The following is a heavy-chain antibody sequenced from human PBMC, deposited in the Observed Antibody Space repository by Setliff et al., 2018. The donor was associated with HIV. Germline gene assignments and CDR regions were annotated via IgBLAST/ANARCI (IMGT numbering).Heavy chain of an antibody. D-gene: IGHD3-22*01. J-gene: IGHJ4*02. CDR1: GFTFTSSA. V-gene: IGHV1-58*02. CDR3: AAGPNYYDSSGYYYDFDY. CDR2: IVVGSGST. Sequence: ASVKVSCKASGFTFTSSAMQWVRQARGQRLEWIGWIVVGSGSTNYAQKFQERVTITRDMSTSTVYMELSSLRSEDTAVYYCAAGPNYYDSSGYYYDFDYWGQGALVTVSS.